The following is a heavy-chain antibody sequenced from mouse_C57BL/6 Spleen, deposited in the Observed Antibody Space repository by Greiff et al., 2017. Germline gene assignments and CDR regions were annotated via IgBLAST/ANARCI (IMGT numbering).Heavy chain of an antibody. CDR3: ARSPSPYGYAIDD. CDR2: FTMYSDAT. V-gene: IGHV1-49*01. Sequence: LVESGAELVRPGSSVKLSCKASYFAFMACAMHWVKQRPGHGLEWIGSFTMYSDATEYSANFKGKATLTANTSSSTAYMELSSVTSEDSAVYYCARSPSPYGYAIDDWGQGTSVTVSS. D-gene: IGHD1-1*01. CDR1: YFAFMACA. J-gene: IGHJ4*01.